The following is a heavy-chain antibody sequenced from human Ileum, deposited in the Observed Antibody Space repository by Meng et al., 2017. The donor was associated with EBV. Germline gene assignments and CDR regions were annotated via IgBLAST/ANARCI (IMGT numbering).Heavy chain of an antibody. Sequence: QVQLVQSGAEVKKPGASVKVSCKVSGYTLNELSMHWVRQAPGKGLEWMGWISVKNGEAKYPQNFQGRVTMTTDTTTSTAYMELRSLTSDDTAVYYCARYVPNGSFWYFDFWGRGTLVTVAS. CDR2: ISVKNGEA. D-gene: IGHD6-13*01. V-gene: IGHV1-24*01. CDR1: GYTLNELS. J-gene: IGHJ2*01. CDR3: ARYVPNGSFWYFDF.